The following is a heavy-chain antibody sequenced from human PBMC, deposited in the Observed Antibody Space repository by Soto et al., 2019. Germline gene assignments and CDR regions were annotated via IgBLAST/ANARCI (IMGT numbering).Heavy chain of an antibody. CDR1: GFTFSSYS. D-gene: IGHD3-10*01. J-gene: IGHJ4*02. CDR3: AKKVNSGPGSQYFDY. V-gene: IGHV3-23*01. Sequence: GGSLRLSCAASGFTFSSYSMSWVRQAPGKGLEWVSGFRSSGDGGTTYYADSVKGRFTISRDNSKNTLFLQMNSLRAEDTAIYYCAKKVNSGPGSQYFDYWGQGTLVTVSS. CDR2: FRSSGDGGTT.